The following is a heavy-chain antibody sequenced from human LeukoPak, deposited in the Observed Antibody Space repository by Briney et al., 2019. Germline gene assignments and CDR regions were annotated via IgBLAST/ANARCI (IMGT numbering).Heavy chain of an antibody. D-gene: IGHD1-26*01. CDR1: GGSISSGGYY. Sequence: SQTLSLTCTVSGGSISSGGYYWSWIRQHPGKGLEWIGYIYYSGSTYYNPSLKSRVTISVDTSKNQFSLKLSSVTAADTAVYYCATDRGWELPFDYWGQGTLVTVSS. V-gene: IGHV4-31*03. CDR2: IYYSGST. CDR3: ATDRGWELPFDY. J-gene: IGHJ4*02.